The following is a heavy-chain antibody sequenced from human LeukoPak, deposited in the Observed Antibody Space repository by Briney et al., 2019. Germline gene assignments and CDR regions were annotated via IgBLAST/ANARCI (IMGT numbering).Heavy chain of an antibody. CDR2: ISGRGNNT. J-gene: IGHJ4*02. CDR1: GFTFSTYA. CDR3: ARAYSSSWYDY. D-gene: IGHD6-13*01. Sequence: GGSPRLSCAASGFTFSTYAMSWVRQAPGKGLEWVSSISGRGNNTYYADSVKGRFTISRDNSKNTLHLQMNSLRAEDTAIYYCARAYSSSWYDYWGQGTLVTVSS. V-gene: IGHV3-23*01.